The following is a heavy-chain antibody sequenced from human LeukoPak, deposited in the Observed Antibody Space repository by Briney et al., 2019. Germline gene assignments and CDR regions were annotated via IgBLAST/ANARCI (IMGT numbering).Heavy chain of an antibody. CDR1: GFTFNTYN. J-gene: IGHJ4*02. CDR2: ISSSSSYM. V-gene: IGHV3-21*01. CDR3: ARASGGDRGYDLYYLDY. Sequence: PGGSLRLSCAVSGFTFNTYNMNWVRQAPGKGLEWVSTISSSSSYMYYADSVRGRFTISRDNAKSSLYLQMNSLRAEDTAVYYCARASGGDRGYDLYYLDYWGQGSLVTVSS. D-gene: IGHD5-12*01.